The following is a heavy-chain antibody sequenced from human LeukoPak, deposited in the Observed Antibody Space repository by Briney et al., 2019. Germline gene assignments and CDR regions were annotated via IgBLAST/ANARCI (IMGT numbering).Heavy chain of an antibody. J-gene: IGHJ6*02. CDR2: IYYTGTT. CDR3: ARIRYRVSEAATDDGTDV. D-gene: IGHD2-15*01. CDR1: GGSISSSSYF. Sequence: PSETLSLTCTVSGGSISSSSYFWGWIRQPPGKGLEWIGSIYYTGTTYYNPSLKSRVTISVNTSKNQFSLKQSSVTAADTAVYYCARIRYRVSEAATDDGTDVWGQGTTVTVSS. V-gene: IGHV4-39*07.